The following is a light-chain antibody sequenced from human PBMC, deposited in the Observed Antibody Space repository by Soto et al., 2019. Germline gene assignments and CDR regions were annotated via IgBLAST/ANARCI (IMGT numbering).Light chain of an antibody. CDR1: QSVSTN. CDR2: GAS. J-gene: IGKJ4*01. CDR3: QQYYDWPPLT. Sequence: ATLSLSPGERATLSCRASQSVSTNLAWYQQKPGQAPRLLIFGASTRATGIPARFSGSRSGTEFTLTISSLQSEDFAVYYCQQYYDWPPLTFGGGTKVDIK. V-gene: IGKV3-15*01.